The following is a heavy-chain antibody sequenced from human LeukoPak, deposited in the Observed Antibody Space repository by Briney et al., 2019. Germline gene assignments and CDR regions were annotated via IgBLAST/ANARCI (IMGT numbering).Heavy chain of an antibody. J-gene: IGHJ6*03. CDR2: IYHSGST. CDR3: ARVRSSGWHYYYYYMDV. V-gene: IGHV4-34*01. Sequence: PSETLSLTCAVDGGSFSGYYWSWNRQPSGKGLEWIGEIYHSGSTNYNPSLKSRVTMSVDKSKNQFSLKLISVTAADTAVYYCARVRSSGWHYYYYYMDVWGKGTTVTISS. CDR1: GGSFSGYY. D-gene: IGHD6-19*01.